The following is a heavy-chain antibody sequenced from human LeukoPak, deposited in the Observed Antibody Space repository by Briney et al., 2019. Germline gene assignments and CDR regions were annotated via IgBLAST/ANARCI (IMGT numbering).Heavy chain of an antibody. V-gene: IGHV4-39*01. Sequence: SETLSLTCTVSGGSISSSSYYWGWLRQPPGKGLEWIGSFYYSGNTYYSPSLKSRVTISVDTSKNQFSLKLNSVTAADTAVYYCARLYSYGDYWGRGTLVTVSS. CDR3: ARLYSYGDY. D-gene: IGHD5-18*01. J-gene: IGHJ4*02. CDR2: FYYSGNT. CDR1: GGSISSSSYY.